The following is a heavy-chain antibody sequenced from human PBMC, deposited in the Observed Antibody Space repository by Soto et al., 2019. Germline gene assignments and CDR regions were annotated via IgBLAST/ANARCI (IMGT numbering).Heavy chain of an antibody. J-gene: IGHJ4*02. CDR1: GFSLSTSGVG. D-gene: IGHD3-16*01. V-gene: IGHV2-5*02. Sequence: QITLKESGPALVKPTQTLTLTCTFSGFSLSTSGVGVGWIRQPPGEALEWLALIYWDDYKHFSPSLESRLTITKDTSKNPVVLTMTNMDPVDTATYSCVHKGGGDRILDYWGQGTLVTVSS. CDR3: VHKGGGDRILDY. CDR2: IYWDDYK.